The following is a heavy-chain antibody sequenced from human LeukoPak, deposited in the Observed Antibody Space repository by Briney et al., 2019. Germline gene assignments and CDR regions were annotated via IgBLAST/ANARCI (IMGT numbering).Heavy chain of an antibody. CDR2: IYYSGST. CDR3: GSTNYNTYPNSRATISVDTSKRPFSLKVSSVTAADTAVYYCTRDGLPSDIVTPGGWFDP. D-gene: IGHD3-10*01. J-gene: IGHJ5*02. CDR1: GFSISSYY. V-gene: IGHV4-59*01. Sequence: SETLSLTCTVSGFSISSYYWSWMRQPPGKGLAGCVYIYYSGSTNYNTSLRSLVTISEDTSKKQFSLKLSSVTAANTAVYYCGSTNYNTYPNSRATISVDTSKRPFSLKVSSVTAADTAVYYCTRDGLPSDIVTPGGWFDPWGQGTMVTVCS.